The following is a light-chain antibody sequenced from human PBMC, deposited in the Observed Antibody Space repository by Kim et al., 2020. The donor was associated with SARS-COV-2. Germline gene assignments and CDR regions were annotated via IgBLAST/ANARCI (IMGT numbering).Light chain of an antibody. CDR3: QQRSNWPPLT. V-gene: IGKV3-11*01. J-gene: IGKJ4*01. CDR2: DAS. CDR1: QSVSSY. Sequence: SPWERATLSCMASQSVSSYLAWYQQKPGQAPRLLIYDASNRATGIPARFSGSGSGTDFTLTISSLEPEDFAVYYCQQRSNWPPLTFGRGTKVDIK.